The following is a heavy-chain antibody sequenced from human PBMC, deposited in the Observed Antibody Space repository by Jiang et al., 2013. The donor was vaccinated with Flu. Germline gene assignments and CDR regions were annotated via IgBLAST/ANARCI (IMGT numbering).Heavy chain of an antibody. Sequence: LLKPSETLSLTCTVSGGSISSSGYFWGWIRQPPGKGLEWIGSVYYGGTTHYNPSLKSRVTISVDTSKNQFSLNLRSVTAADTAVYYCARDRNHFDSTGYSDFWGQGTLVTVS. D-gene: IGHD3-22*01. CDR3: ARDRNHFDSTGYSDF. J-gene: IGHJ4*02. V-gene: IGHV4-39*07. CDR1: GGSISSSGYF. CDR2: VYYGGTT.